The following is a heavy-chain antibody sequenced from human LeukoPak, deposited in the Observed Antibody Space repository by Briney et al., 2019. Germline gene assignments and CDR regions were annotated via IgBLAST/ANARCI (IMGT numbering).Heavy chain of an antibody. CDR2: INHSGST. Sequence: SETLSLTCTVSGGSISSSSYYWGWIRQPPGKGLEWIGEINHSGSTNYNPSLKSRVTISVDTSKNQFSLKLSSVTAADTAVYYCARIMVRGPYSRERRFDPWGQGTLVTVSS. V-gene: IGHV4-39*07. CDR1: GGSISSSSYY. J-gene: IGHJ5*02. D-gene: IGHD3-10*01. CDR3: ARIMVRGPYSRERRFDP.